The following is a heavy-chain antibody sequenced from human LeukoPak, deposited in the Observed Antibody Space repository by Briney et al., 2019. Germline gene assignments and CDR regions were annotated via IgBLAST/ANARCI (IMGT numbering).Heavy chain of an antibody. Sequence: GGSLRLSCAASGFTFSTYPIHWVRQAPGKGLEWGAVIADDGKDKHYVESVKGRFTISRDNSKNTLYLQMNSLRVEDTAVYYCARDRHIAAAGYYFDYWGQGTLVTVSS. J-gene: IGHJ4*02. V-gene: IGHV3-30*04. CDR1: GFTFSTYP. CDR3: ARDRHIAAAGYYFDY. D-gene: IGHD6-25*01. CDR2: IADDGKDK.